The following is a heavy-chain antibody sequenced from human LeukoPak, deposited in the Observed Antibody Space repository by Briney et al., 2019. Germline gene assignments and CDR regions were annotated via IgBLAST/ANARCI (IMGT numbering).Heavy chain of an antibody. CDR1: GFTFSSYS. V-gene: IGHV3-23*01. Sequence: GGSLRLSCAASGFTFSSYSMLWVRQAPGKGLEWVSAISGSGGSTYYADSVKGRFTISRDNSKNTLYLQMNSLRAEDTAVYYCAKDYSNFIFDYWGQGTLVTVSS. CDR3: AKDYSNFIFDY. J-gene: IGHJ4*02. CDR2: ISGSGGST. D-gene: IGHD4-11*01.